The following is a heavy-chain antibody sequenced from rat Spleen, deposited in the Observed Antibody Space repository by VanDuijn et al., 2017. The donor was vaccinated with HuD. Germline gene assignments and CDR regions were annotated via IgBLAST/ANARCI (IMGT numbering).Heavy chain of an antibody. V-gene: IGHV5S13*01. CDR3: AREVQLDY. CDR1: GFTFSNYD. Sequence: EVQLVESGGGLVQPGRSLKLSCAALGFTFSNYDMAWVRQAPTKGLEWGASISNGGGNTYYRDSVKGRFTISRDNAKNTLYLQMDSLRSEDTATYYCAREVQLDYWGQGVMVTVSS. CDR2: ISNGGGNT. J-gene: IGHJ2*01. D-gene: IGHD1-5*01.